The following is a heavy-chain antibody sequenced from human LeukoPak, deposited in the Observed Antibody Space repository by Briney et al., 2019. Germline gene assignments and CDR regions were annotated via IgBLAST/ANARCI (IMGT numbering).Heavy chain of an antibody. CDR2: ITNDGGKK. V-gene: IGHV3-30-3*01. CDR3: ATDPTLYYYDSSGSYFDY. Sequence: GGSLRLSCAASGFTFSDYAIHWVRQAPGKGLEWVAVITNDGGKKYYADSVKGRFTVSRDNSKNTLYLQMNSLRAEDTAVYYCATDPTLYYYDSSGSYFDYWGHGTLITVSS. J-gene: IGHJ4*01. D-gene: IGHD3-22*01. CDR1: GFTFSDYA.